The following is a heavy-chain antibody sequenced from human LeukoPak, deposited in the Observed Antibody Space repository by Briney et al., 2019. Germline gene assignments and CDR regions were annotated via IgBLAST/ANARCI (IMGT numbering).Heavy chain of an antibody. CDR1: GFTFGDYA. CDR3: IGYSSGWSSSFDY. V-gene: IGHV3-49*04. D-gene: IGHD6-19*01. J-gene: IGHJ4*02. Sequence: GGSLRLSCTASGFTFGDYAMSWVRQAPGKGLEWVGYIRSKAYGGTTEYAASVKGRFTISRDDSKSIAYPQMNSLKTEDTAVYYCIGYSSGWSSSFDYWGQGTLVTVSS. CDR2: IRSKAYGGTT.